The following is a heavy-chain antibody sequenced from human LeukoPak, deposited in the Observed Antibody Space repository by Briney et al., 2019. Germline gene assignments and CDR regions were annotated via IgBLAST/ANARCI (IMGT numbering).Heavy chain of an antibody. V-gene: IGHV1-8*01. D-gene: IGHD1-26*01. CDR3: ARAKSRFSDDQNYYVDY. J-gene: IGHJ4*02. CDR1: GYSFTSYD. Sequence: ASVKVSCKASGYSFTSYDINWVRQATGQGLEWMGWMSPNSGNTGSAQKFQGRVTMTRDTSITTVYMELSSLRSEDTAVYYCARAKSRFSDDQNYYVDYWGQGSLVTVSS. CDR2: MSPNSGNT.